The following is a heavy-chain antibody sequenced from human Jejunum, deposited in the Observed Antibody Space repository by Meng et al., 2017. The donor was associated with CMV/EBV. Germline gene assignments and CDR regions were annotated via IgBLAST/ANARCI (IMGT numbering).Heavy chain of an antibody. CDR2: VSSVSSYT. CDR3: ARDRYCTNGVCYTHFDS. D-gene: IGHD2-8*01. Sequence: LAAAGGGLVKPAGSLILSFAASGFTFDDYYMNGIRQAPGKGLEWVSSVSSVSSYTNYADSVKGRFTISRDNAKNSLYLQMNSLRAEDTAVYYCARDRYCTNGVCYTHFDSWGQGTLVTVSS. V-gene: IGHV3-11*06. J-gene: IGHJ4*02. CDR1: GFTFDDYY.